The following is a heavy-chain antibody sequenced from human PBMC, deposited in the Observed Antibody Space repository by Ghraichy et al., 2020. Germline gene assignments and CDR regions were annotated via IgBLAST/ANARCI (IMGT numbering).Heavy chain of an antibody. CDR2: ISSDGTTT. V-gene: IGHV3-74*01. CDR3: ASPPYSGYGMDV. D-gene: IGHD5-12*01. Sequence: SCAASGFTFSSHWMHWVRQAPGKGLVWVSRISSDGTTTNYADSVRGRFTISRDNAKNTLYLQMNSLGAEDTAVYYCASPPYSGYGMDVWGQGTTVTVSS. J-gene: IGHJ6*02. CDR1: GFTFSSHW.